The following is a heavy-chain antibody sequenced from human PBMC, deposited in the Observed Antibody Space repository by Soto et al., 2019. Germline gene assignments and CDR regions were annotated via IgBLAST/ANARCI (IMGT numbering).Heavy chain of an antibody. CDR1: GFTFSSYC. CDR3: ARSGGYYYYHYGMDV. Sequence: EVQLVESGGGLVKPGESLRLSCAASGFTFSSYCMNWVRQAPGKGLEWVSSITSSSSYIYYADSVKGRFTISRDNAKNSLYLEMNSLRDEDTAVYFCARSGGYYYYHYGMDVWGQGITVTVSS. CDR2: ITSSSSYI. V-gene: IGHV3-21*01. J-gene: IGHJ6*02.